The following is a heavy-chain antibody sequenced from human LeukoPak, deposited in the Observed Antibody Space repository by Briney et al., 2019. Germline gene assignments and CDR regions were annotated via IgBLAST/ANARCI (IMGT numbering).Heavy chain of an antibody. CDR2: ISYDGTNK. V-gene: IGHV3-30*04. Sequence: GGSLRLSCAASGFTFSSYAMHWVRQAPGKGLEWVAVISYDGTNKYYADSVKGRFTISRDNSKNTLYLQMHSLRAEDTAVYYCARARGYYDSGSSNWFDHWGQGTLVTVSS. CDR1: GFTFSSYA. CDR3: ARARGYYDSGSSNWFDH. D-gene: IGHD3-10*01. J-gene: IGHJ5*02.